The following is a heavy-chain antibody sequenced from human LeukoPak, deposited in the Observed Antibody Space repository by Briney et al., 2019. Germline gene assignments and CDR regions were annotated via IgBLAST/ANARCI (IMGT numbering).Heavy chain of an antibody. CDR2: IYYTGTT. D-gene: IGHD3-10*01. V-gene: IGHV4-39*01. CDR1: GDSIATSSYY. Sequence: KPSETLSLTCTVSGDSIATSSYYWGWIRQPPGKGLEWIGTIYYTGTTYYNPSLKSRVTIFVDTSQNHFYLKLTSVTAADTAVYFCARHLRYYGSGLIWGRGALVTVSS. J-gene: IGHJ4*02. CDR3: ARHLRYYGSGLI.